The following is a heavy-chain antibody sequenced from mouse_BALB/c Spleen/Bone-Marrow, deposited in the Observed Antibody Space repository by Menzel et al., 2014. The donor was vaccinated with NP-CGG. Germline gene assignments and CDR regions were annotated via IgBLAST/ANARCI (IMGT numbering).Heavy chain of an antibody. CDR1: GYIFSSNW. Sequence: VQLRQSGAELMKPGASVKISCKATGYIFSSNWIEWVKQRPGHGLEWIGEILPGISTNYNEKFKGKATFTADTSSNTAYMQLSSLTSEDSAVYYCARGISYHFDYWGQGTTLTVSS. V-gene: IGHV1-9*01. CDR3: ARGISYHFDY. J-gene: IGHJ2*01. D-gene: IGHD5-1*01. CDR2: ILPGIST.